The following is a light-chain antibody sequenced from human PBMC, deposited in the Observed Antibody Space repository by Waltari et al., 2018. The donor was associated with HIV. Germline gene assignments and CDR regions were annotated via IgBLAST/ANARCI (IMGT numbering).Light chain of an antibody. V-gene: IGLV1-40*01. CDR2: GNS. CDR1: SSNIGAGYD. CDR3: ASYAGSTNV. J-gene: IGLJ1*01. Sequence: QSVLTQPPSVSGAPGQRVTISCTGSSSNIGAGYDVHWYQQLPGTAPKLLMYGNSNRPSGVPDRFSGSKSGNTASLTVSGLQSEDEADYFCASYAGSTNVFGTGTKVTVL.